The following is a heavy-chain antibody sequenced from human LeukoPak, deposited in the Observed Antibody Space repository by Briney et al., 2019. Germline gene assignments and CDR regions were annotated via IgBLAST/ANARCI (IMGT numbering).Heavy chain of an antibody. CDR3: AKSSPFVVVPAAIIN. CDR1: GFTFSSYG. D-gene: IGHD2-2*01. J-gene: IGHJ4*02. V-gene: IGHV3-30*02. Sequence: GGSLRLSCAASGFTFSSYGMHWVRQAPGKGLEWVAFIRYDGSNKYYADSVKGRFTISRDNSKNTLYLQMNSLRAEDTAVYYCAKSSPFVVVPAAIINWGQGTLVTVPS. CDR2: IRYDGSNK.